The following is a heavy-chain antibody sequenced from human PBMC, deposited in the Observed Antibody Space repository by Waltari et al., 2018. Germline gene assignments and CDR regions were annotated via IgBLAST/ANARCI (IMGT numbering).Heavy chain of an antibody. D-gene: IGHD5-12*01. CDR2: LYISGSA. CDR3: ARGRGYNYAFR. V-gene: IGHV4-61*02. Sequence: QVQLQESGPGLLKPSQNLSLTCTVSGGSINSGSYYWNWIRKPAGKGLEWIGRLYISGSATYNPSLSSRGHISVDTSKNQISRKRSSVTAADTAVYYCARGRGYNYAFRWGQGTLVTVSS. J-gene: IGHJ4*02. CDR1: GGSINSGSYY.